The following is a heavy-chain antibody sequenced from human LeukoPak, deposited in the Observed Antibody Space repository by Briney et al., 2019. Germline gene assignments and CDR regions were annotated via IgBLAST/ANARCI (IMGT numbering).Heavy chain of an antibody. V-gene: IGHV1-18*01. D-gene: IGHD2/OR15-2a*01. CDR2: ISAYSGNT. Sequence: ASVKVSCKASGYAFSSHPVTWVRQAPGQGLEWMGWISAYSGNTSYAQRFQGRVTMSTETSTNTAYMELTSLRSDDTAIYFCARGSSSQYFRYWGQGTLVTVSS. CDR1: GYAFSSHP. CDR3: ARGSSSQYFRY. J-gene: IGHJ1*01.